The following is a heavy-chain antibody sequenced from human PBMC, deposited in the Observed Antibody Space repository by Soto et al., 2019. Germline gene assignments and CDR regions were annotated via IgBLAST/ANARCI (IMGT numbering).Heavy chain of an antibody. CDR1: GFTFSSYG. D-gene: IGHD3-3*01. CDR2: IRSSSNTK. J-gene: IGHJ4*02. V-gene: IGHV3-48*02. CDR3: ARDPRYYDFWSGNSYFDY. Sequence: GGSLRLSCAASGFTFSSYGMNWVRQAPGKGLEWVSYIRSSSNTKYYADSVKGRFTISRDNAKNSLYLQMNSLRDEDTAVYYCARDPRYYDFWSGNSYFDYWGQGTQVTVSS.